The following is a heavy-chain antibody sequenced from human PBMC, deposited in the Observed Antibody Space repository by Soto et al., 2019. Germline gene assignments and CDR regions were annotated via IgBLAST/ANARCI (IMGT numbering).Heavy chain of an antibody. CDR1: GFTFSNYW. CDR2: IKTDGSLT. CDR3: AIDEGVPMVRGFDN. J-gene: IGHJ4*02. D-gene: IGHD3-10*01. V-gene: IGHV3-74*03. Sequence: EAQLVQSGGGLVQPGGSMRLSCAASGFTFSNYWMHWVRQAPGKGLEWVSSIKTDGSLTPYAGSVKGRFTISRDNAKNTVYLQMNSLRAEDTAVYYCAIDEGVPMVRGFDNWGQGILVAVSS.